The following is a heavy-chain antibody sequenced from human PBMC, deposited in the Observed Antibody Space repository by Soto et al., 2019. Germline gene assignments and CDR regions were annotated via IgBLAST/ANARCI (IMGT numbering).Heavy chain of an antibody. V-gene: IGHV3-7*01. CDR1: GFILSSYW. Sequence: EVQLVESGGGLVQAGGSLRLSCAASGFILSSYWMSWVRQAPGKGLEWVANIKHDGSEKYYVDSVKGRFTISRDNANNSLYLQMNSLRAEDTAVYYCARDIWVLAATPIDYWGQGTLVTVSS. D-gene: IGHD2-15*01. CDR3: ARDIWVLAATPIDY. CDR2: IKHDGSEK. J-gene: IGHJ4*02.